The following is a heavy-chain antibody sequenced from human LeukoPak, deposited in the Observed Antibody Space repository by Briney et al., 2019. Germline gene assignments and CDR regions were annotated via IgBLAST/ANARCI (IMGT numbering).Heavy chain of an antibody. D-gene: IGHD6-19*01. CDR2: ISYDGSNK. Sequence: PGRSLRLSCAASGFTFSTYGMHWVRQAPGKGLEWVAVISYDGSNKYYPDSVKGRFTISRDNSKNTLYLQMNSLRTEDTAVYYCAKEMIVGVAGNPDYWGQGTLVTVSS. CDR3: AKEMIVGVAGNPDY. V-gene: IGHV3-30*18. J-gene: IGHJ4*02. CDR1: GFTFSTYG.